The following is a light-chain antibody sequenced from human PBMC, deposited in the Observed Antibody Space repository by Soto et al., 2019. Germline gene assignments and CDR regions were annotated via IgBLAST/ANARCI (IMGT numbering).Light chain of an antibody. CDR1: QSVSSN. Sequence: EIVMTQSPATLSVSPGERATFSCRASQSVSSNLAWYQQKPGQAPRLLIYGASIRATGIPARFSGSGSGTEFTLTISSLQSEDFAVYWCQQYDSSPRTFGQGTKVEIK. V-gene: IGKV3-15*01. CDR2: GAS. J-gene: IGKJ1*01. CDR3: QQYDSSPRT.